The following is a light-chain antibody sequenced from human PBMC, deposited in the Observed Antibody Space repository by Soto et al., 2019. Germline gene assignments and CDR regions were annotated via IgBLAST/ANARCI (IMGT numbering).Light chain of an antibody. CDR3: QHGYVAPYN. CDR2: GVS. V-gene: IGKV3-20*01. Sequence: EIVLTQSPGTLSLSPGERATLSCRASQSVDSNYLAWYQQKPGQAPRLLIYGVSSRVTGIPDRFSGSGSGTDFALTISRLDPEDFATYYCQHGYVAPYNFGQGTKV. J-gene: IGKJ2*01. CDR1: QSVDSNY.